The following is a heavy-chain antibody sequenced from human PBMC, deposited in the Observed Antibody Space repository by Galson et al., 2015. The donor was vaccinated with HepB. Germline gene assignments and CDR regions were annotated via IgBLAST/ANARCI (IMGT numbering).Heavy chain of an antibody. CDR1: GFTFSSYS. V-gene: IGHV3-21*01. CDR2: ISSSSSYI. D-gene: IGHD2-2*01. CDR3: ARAPRYCSSTSCYVGAFDI. Sequence: SLRLSCAASGFTFSSYSMNWVRQAPGKGLEWVSSISSSSSYIYYADSVKGRFTISRDNAKNSLYLQMNSLRAEDTAVYYCARAPRYCSSTSCYVGAFDIWGQGTMVTVSS. J-gene: IGHJ3*02.